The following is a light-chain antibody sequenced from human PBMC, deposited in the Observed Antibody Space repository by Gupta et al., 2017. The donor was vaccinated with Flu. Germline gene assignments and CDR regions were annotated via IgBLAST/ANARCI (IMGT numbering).Light chain of an antibody. J-gene: IGLJ3*02. CDR1: SSNIGTFD. Sequence: QSVLTQPPSASGTLGQKVTISCSGSSSNIGTFDVFWYLQVPGAAPPLLIKKNNSPPAGVPERFSGSKSGTSASLAVSGLRSEDEGDYYCAVWDDSLNGRVFGGGTKLTV. CDR3: AVWDDSLNGRV. CDR2: KNN. V-gene: IGLV1-47*01.